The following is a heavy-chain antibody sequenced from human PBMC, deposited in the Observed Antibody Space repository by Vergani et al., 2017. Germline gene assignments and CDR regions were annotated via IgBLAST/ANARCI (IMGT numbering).Heavy chain of an antibody. V-gene: IGHV4-30-4*08. CDR2: IYYSGST. CDR3: ARADSSGYSSFDY. Sequence: QVQLQESGPGLVKPSQTLSLTCTVSGGSISSGDYYWSWIRQPPGKGLEWIGYIYYSGSTYYNPSLTSRVTISVDTSKNQFSLMLSSVTAADTAVYYCARADSSGYSSFDYWGQGTLVTVSS. D-gene: IGHD3-22*01. J-gene: IGHJ4*02. CDR1: GGSISSGDYY.